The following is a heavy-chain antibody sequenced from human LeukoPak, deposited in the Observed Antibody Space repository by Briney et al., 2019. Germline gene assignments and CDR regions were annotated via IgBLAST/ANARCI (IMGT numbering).Heavy chain of an antibody. V-gene: IGHV4-34*01. CDR2: INHSGST. CDR1: GGSFSGYY. Sequence: SETLSLTCAVYGGSFSGYYWSWIRQPPGKGLEWIVEINHSGSTNYNPSLKSRVTISVDTSKNQFSLKLSSVTAADTAVYYCARLFGVVITRVDPWGQGTLVTVSS. D-gene: IGHD3-3*01. CDR3: ARLFGVVITRVDP. J-gene: IGHJ5*02.